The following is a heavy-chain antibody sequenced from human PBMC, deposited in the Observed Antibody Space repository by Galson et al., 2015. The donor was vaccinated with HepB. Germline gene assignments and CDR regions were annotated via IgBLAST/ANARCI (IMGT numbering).Heavy chain of an antibody. CDR2: IDSTSRAI. D-gene: IGHD2-21*01. CDR3: ARDVPILGGAFDI. Sequence: SLRLSCAASGFPYSTSNMVWFRQAAGKGLEWLPYIDSTSRAIYYADSVKGRFTVSRDNGQNSLSLQMNSLRVGDTAVYYCARDVPILGGAFDIWGQGTIVSVSA. J-gene: IGHJ3*02. CDR1: GFPYSTSN. V-gene: IGHV3-48*01.